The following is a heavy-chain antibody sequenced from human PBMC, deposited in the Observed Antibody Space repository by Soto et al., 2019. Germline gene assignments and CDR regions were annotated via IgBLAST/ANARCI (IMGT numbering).Heavy chain of an antibody. Sequence: SETLSLTCAVSGGSISSSNWWSWVRQPPGKGLEWIGEIYHSGNTNYNPSLKSRVTISVDTSKNQFSLKLSSVTPADTAVYYCARLGGYYQALDSWGQGTLVTSPQ. CDR2: IYHSGNT. D-gene: IGHD3-22*01. CDR1: GGSISSSNW. CDR3: ARLGGYYQALDS. J-gene: IGHJ4*02. V-gene: IGHV4-4*02.